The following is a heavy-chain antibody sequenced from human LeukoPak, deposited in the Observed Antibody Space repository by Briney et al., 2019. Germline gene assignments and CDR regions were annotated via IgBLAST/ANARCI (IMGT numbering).Heavy chain of an antibody. Sequence: SETLSLTCTVSGGSVNSDNYYWNWIRQPPGKGLEWLGYISYSGRTNYNPSLKGRVTISVATSKKQFSLKLSYVTAADTAVYYCARGYCTRTSCYEADPWGQGTLVTVSS. D-gene: IGHD2-2*01. CDR1: GGSVNSDNYY. J-gene: IGHJ5*02. CDR2: ISYSGRT. CDR3: ARGYCTRTSCYEADP. V-gene: IGHV4-61*01.